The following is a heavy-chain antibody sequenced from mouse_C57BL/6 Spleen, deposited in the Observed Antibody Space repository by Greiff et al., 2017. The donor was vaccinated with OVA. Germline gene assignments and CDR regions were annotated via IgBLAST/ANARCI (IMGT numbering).Heavy chain of an antibody. CDR3: ARSGGITTGYYYAMDY. D-gene: IGHD1-1*01. CDR1: GYTFTSYW. CDR2: IDPSDSYT. Sequence: QVQLQQPGAELVRPGTSVKLSCKASGYTFTSYWMHWVKQRPGQGLEWIGVIDPSDSYTNYNQKFKGKATLTVDTSSSTAYMQLSSLTSEDSAVYYCARSGGITTGYYYAMDYWGQGTSVTVSS. J-gene: IGHJ4*01. V-gene: IGHV1-59*01.